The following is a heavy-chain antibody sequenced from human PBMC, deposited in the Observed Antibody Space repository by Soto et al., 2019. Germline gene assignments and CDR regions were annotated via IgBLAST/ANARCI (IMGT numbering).Heavy chain of an antibody. CDR3: ARDESRPRSNFDS. Sequence: ASVKVSCKASGYIFTNYAIHWVRQAPGQRLEWMGWFDVGNGDTKYSQKFQDRVTITTDTSASTAYMELSSLRSEDTAVYYCARDESRPRSNFDSWAQGSLVTVSS. V-gene: IGHV1-3*01. CDR2: FDVGNGDT. J-gene: IGHJ4*02. CDR1: GYIFTNYA.